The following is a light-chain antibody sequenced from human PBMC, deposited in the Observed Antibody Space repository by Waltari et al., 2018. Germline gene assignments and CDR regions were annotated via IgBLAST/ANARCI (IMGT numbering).Light chain of an antibody. CDR2: SAS. V-gene: IGKV2-28*01. J-gene: IGKJ4*01. Sequence: IVMTQSPLSLPFPPGEPASISCRSSQSLLSSYGSIYLDWYLQTPGQSPQLLIYSASNRASGVSDRFSGSGSGTDFTLKISRVEAEDVGVYYCMQALEAPLTFGGGTKVEIK. CDR3: MQALEAPLT. CDR1: QSLLSSYGSIY.